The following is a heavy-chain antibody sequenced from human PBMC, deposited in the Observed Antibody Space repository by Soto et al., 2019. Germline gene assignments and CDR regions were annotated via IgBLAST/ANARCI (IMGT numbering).Heavy chain of an antibody. CDR1: GGSITSSSYY. CDR3: MLGSGWKDFDY. V-gene: IGHV4-39*01. CDR2: IYYSGST. J-gene: IGHJ4*02. Sequence: QLQLQESGPGLVKPSETLSLTCTVSGGSITSSSYYWRWIRQPPGKGLEWIGNIYYSGSTYYNPSLKSRVTISVDTSKNQFSLKLSSVTAADTAVYYCMLGSGWKDFDYWGQGTLVTVSS. D-gene: IGHD3-22*01.